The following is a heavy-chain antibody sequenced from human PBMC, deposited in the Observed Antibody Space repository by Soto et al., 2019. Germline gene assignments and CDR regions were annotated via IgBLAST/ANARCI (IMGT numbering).Heavy chain of an antibody. CDR1: GGSMSFYS. CDR3: ARLAMTTVTNNWFDP. V-gene: IGHV4-59*05. J-gene: IGHJ5*02. Sequence: ASETLSLTCTVSGGSMSFYSCSWIRQPQGKGLEWIGSASYSGRTYYNPSLKSRVTISVDTSRTQFSLKLTSVTAADTAIYYCARLAMTTVTNNWFDPWGQGTQVTVSS. D-gene: IGHD4-4*01. CDR2: ASYSGRT.